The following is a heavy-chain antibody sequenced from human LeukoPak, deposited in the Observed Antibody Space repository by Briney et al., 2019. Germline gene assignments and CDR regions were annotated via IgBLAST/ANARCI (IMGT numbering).Heavy chain of an antibody. J-gene: IGHJ4*02. CDR2: INHSGST. V-gene: IGHV4-34*01. CDR1: GGSFSGYY. D-gene: IGHD6-6*01. Sequence: SETLSLTCAVYGGSFSGYYWSWIRQPPGKGLEWIGEINHSGSTNYNPSLKSRVTISVDTSKNQFSLKLSSVTAADTAVYYCARGFPEYSSWGQGTLVTVSS. CDR3: ARGFPEYSS.